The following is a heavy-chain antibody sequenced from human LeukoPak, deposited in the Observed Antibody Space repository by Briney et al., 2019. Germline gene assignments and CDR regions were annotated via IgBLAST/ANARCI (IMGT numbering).Heavy chain of an antibody. J-gene: IGHJ3*02. CDR2: TYYKSKWYN. V-gene: IGHV6-1*01. CDR3: ARVSSPWSPRDAFDI. CDR1: GDSVSSNSAT. Sequence: SQTLSLTCAISGDSVSSNSATWNWIRQSPSRGLEWLGRTYYKSKWYNDYAVSVKSRITINSDTSKNQFSLQLNSVTPEDTAVCYCARVSSPWSPRDAFDIWGQGTMVTVSS. D-gene: IGHD1-26*01.